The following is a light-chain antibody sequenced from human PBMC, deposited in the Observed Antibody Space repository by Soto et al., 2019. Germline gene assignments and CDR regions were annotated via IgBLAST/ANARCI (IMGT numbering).Light chain of an antibody. V-gene: IGKV1-16*02. CDR1: QGISTY. CDR3: QQYYRYPWT. Sequence: DIQMTQSPSSVSASVGDRVTITCRASQGISTYSGWYQQKPGKAPKSLIYSASSLQSGVPSKFSGVGSGTEFTLTITDMQPDDFATYYCQQYYRYPWTFGQGTKVEI. J-gene: IGKJ1*01. CDR2: SAS.